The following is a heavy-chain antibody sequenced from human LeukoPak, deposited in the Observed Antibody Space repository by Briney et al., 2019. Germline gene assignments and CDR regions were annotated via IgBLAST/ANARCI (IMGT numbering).Heavy chain of an antibody. J-gene: IGHJ4*02. V-gene: IGHV1-8*03. CDR1: GYTFGSDD. D-gene: IGHD5-24*01. Sequence: ASVKVSCKASGYTFGSDDINWVRQATGQGLEWMGWINPNNGNLGYAQKFQGRVTITRNTPISTAYMELSSLTSEDTAVYYCARGAARMVEVAPIISFEFWGQGTLVTVSS. CDR3: ARGAARMVEVAPIISFEF. CDR2: INPNNGNL.